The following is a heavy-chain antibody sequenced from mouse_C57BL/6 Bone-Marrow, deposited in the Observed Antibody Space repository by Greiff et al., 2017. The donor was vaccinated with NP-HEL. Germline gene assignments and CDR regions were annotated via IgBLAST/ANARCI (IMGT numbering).Heavy chain of an antibody. CDR3: ARSRAMDY. J-gene: IGHJ4*01. CDR2: INPSTGGT. V-gene: IGHV1-42*01. Sequence: VQLQQSGPELVKPGASVKISCKASGYSFTGYYMNWVKQSPEKSLEWIGEINPSTGGTTYNQKFKAKATLTVDQSSSTAYMQLKSLTSEDSAVYYCARSRAMDYGGQGTSVTVSS. CDR1: GYSFTGYY.